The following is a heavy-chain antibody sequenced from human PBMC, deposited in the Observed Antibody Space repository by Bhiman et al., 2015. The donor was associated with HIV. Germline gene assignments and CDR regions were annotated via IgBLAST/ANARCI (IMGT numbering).Heavy chain of an antibody. Sequence: QVQLVESGGGVVQPGRSLRLSCAASGFTFSTSGMHWVRQAPGKGMEWVAVISYDGSNKYYVDSVKGRFTISRDNSKNTLYLQMNSLRAEDTAVHYCAREMGAGGSHAYGYYFDYWARDAGHRLL. D-gene: IGHD1-26*01. CDR2: ISYDGSNK. V-gene: IGHV3-30*03. CDR3: AREMGAGGSHAYGYYFDY. CDR1: GFTFSTSG. J-gene: IGHJ4*03.